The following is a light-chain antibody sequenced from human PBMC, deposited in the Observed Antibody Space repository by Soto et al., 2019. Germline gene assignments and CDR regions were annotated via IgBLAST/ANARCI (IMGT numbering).Light chain of an antibody. CDR2: DAS. Sequence: DIQMTQSPSSLCASVGDTVTISCRASQAINIYLAWYQQKPGKLPDLLIYDASTLHIGVSSRLSGSGYGTDFTLTISNLQPEDVAIYYCQRYDGAPLTFGGGTKVEIK. J-gene: IGKJ4*01. V-gene: IGKV1-27*01. CDR1: QAINIY. CDR3: QRYDGAPLT.